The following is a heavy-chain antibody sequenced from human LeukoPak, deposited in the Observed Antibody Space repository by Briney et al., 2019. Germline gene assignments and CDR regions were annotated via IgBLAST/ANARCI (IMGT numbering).Heavy chain of an antibody. Sequence: GGSLRLSCAASGFTFSSYGMHWVRQAPGKGLEWVAVIWYDGSNKYYADSVKGRFTISRDNSKNTLYLQMNSLRAEDTAVYYCAKTYGSGSYLTDAFDIWGQGTMVTVSS. J-gene: IGHJ3*02. CDR3: AKTYGSGSYLTDAFDI. V-gene: IGHV3-33*06. CDR1: GFTFSSYG. D-gene: IGHD3-10*01. CDR2: IWYDGSNK.